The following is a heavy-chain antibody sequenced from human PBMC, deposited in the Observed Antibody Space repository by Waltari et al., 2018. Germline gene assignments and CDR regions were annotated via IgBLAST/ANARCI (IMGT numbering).Heavy chain of an antibody. CDR1: GCTFSNYW. CDR2: INNEGAGA. Sequence: EVQLVESGGASVQTGESLRLCCAASGCTFSNYWMHWVRQTPGKGLVWISHINNEGAGASYADSVRGRFTIARDNAKNTVFLQMTSRRAEDTGLYLCVRDDPGYGMDVWGQGTPVTVSS. CDR3: VRDDPGYGMDV. V-gene: IGHV3-74*01. J-gene: IGHJ6*01.